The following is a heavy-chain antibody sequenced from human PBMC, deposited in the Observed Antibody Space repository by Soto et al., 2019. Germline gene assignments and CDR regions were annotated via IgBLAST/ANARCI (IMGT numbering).Heavy chain of an antibody. D-gene: IGHD3-10*01. CDR1: GYGFTTSA. V-gene: IGHV1-3*01. CDR3: ARAAGRSKLLPYYFDP. CDR2: INPATGDT. J-gene: IGHJ5*02. Sequence: QVHLVHSGAEVQKPGASVRISCQASGYGFTTSAIHWVRQAPGQSLEWMGWINPATGDTKYSQKVRGRVTFASDTSATTVYMDLRSLASHDTAVYYCARAAGRSKLLPYYFDPWGQGTLVTVSS.